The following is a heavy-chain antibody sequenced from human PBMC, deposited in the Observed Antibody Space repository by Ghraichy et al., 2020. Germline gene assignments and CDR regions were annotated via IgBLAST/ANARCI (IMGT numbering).Heavy chain of an antibody. CDR3: ARGGHLYSNYTTSFHF. V-gene: IGHV4-34*01. D-gene: IGHD4-11*01. CDR1: GGSFSDYY. Sequence: SETLSLTCAVYGGSFSDYYWSWIRQPPGKGLEWIGEINHSGSTNYNPSLKSRVTISVDTSKNQFSLKLSSVTAADTAVYYCARGGHLYSNYTTSFHFWGQGSLVTVSS. CDR2: INHSGST. J-gene: IGHJ4*02.